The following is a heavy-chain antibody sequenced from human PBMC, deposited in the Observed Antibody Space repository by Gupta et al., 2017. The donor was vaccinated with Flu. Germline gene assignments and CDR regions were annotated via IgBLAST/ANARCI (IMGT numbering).Heavy chain of an antibody. V-gene: IGHV4-39*01. CDR1: SYY. CDR3: ARRFYCGGDCYPFDY. J-gene: IGHJ4*02. D-gene: IGHD2-21*02. Sequence: SYYWGWIRQPPGKGLEWIGSIYYSGSTYYNPSLKSRVTISVDTSKNQFSLKLSSVTAADTAVYYCARRFYCGGDCYPFDYWGQGTLVTVSS. CDR2: IYYSGST.